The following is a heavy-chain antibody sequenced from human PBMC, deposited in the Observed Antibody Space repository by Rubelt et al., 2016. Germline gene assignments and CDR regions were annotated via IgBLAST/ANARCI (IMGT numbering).Heavy chain of an antibody. D-gene: IGHD6-6*01. Sequence: QITLKESGPTLVKPTQTLTLTCTFSGFSLSTSGVGVGWIRQPPGKALEWLALLYWNDVDRYSPSLQSRLTITKDTSKNQVVLTLTNMDPVDTATYYGAHDLGASSGGQFDYWGQGTLVTVSS. CDR1: GFSLSTSGVG. V-gene: IGHV2-5*01. J-gene: IGHJ4*02. CDR3: AHDLGASSGGQFDY. CDR2: LYWNDVD.